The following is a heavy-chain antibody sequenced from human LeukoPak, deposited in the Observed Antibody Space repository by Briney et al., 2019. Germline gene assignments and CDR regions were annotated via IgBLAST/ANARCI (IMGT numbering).Heavy chain of an antibody. Sequence: SSETLSLTCTVSGGSISSYYWSWIRQPAGKGLEWIGRFYTSGSINYNPSLKSRVTMSVDTSKNQFSLKLSSVTAADTAVYYCARDPNYHYDSGSHYFDYWGQGTLVTVSS. V-gene: IGHV4-4*07. CDR3: ARDPNYHYDSGSHYFDY. J-gene: IGHJ4*02. D-gene: IGHD3-10*01. CDR2: FYTSGSI. CDR1: GGSISSYY.